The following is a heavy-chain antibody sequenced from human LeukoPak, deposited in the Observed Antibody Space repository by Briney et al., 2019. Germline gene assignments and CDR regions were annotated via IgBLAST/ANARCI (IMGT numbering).Heavy chain of an antibody. Sequence: GGSLRLSCAASGFTFSSYGMHWVRQAPGKGLEWVAVIWYDGSNKYYADSVKGRFTISRDNSKNTLYLQMNSLRAEDTAVYYCARDLSYYDSSGIFQHWGQGTLVTVSS. J-gene: IGHJ1*01. CDR2: IWYDGSNK. D-gene: IGHD3-22*01. CDR1: GFTFSSYG. V-gene: IGHV3-33*01. CDR3: ARDLSYYDSSGIFQH.